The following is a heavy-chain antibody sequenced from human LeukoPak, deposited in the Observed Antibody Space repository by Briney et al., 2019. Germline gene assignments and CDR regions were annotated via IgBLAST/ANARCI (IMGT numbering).Heavy chain of an antibody. D-gene: IGHD5-18*01. CDR1: GYTFTGYY. V-gene: IGHV1-2*06. CDR2: IDPNSGGT. CDR3: ARGSYGYISYYFDY. J-gene: IGHJ4*02. Sequence: ASVKVSCKASGYTFTGYYMHWVRQAPGQGLEWMGRIDPNSGGTNYAQKFQGRVTMTRDTSISTAYMELSRLRSDDTAVYYCARGSYGYISYYFDYWGQGTLVTVSS.